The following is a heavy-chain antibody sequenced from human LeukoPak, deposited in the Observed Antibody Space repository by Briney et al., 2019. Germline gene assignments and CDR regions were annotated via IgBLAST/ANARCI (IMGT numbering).Heavy chain of an antibody. CDR1: GFTFSSYG. J-gene: IGHJ4*02. Sequence: GGSLRLSCAAAGFTFSSYGMHWVRQAAGKGLEWVSFIRYDARQTYYADSVKGRFTISRDNSKSTLYLEMTSLRAEDTAVYYCAKALEDRSGWFGEDYDFWGQGTLVTVSS. CDR2: IRYDARQT. CDR3: AKALEDRSGWFGEDYDF. V-gene: IGHV3-30*02. D-gene: IGHD6-19*01.